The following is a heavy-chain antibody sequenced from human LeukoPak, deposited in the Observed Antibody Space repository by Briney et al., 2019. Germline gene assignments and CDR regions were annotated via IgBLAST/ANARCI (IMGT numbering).Heavy chain of an antibody. CDR2: INHSGST. V-gene: IGHV4-39*07. CDR3: ARGGRFLEWLLERTDAFDI. D-gene: IGHD3-3*01. Sequence: SQTLSLTCTVSGGSISSGSYYWSWLRQPPGKGLEWIVEINHSGSTNYNPSLKSRVTISVDTSKNQFSLKLSSVTAADTAVYYCARGGRFLEWLLERTDAFDIWGQGTMVTVSS. CDR1: GGSISSGSYY. J-gene: IGHJ3*02.